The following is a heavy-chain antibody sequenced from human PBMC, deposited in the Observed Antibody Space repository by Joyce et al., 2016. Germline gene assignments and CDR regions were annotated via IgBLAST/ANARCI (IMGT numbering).Heavy chain of an antibody. CDR2: VKDRGRT. V-gene: IGHV4-34*01. CDR3: ARARRGIILARGEMGEYLQH. CDR1: GGSLSGYY. J-gene: IGHJ1*01. Sequence: QVQLQEWGAGLLKPSETLSLTCAVYGGSLSGYYWSWIRQAPGMGLEWIGEVKDRGRTNYNPSLKSRATTSRDTSKNQFSLRLTTVTAADTAVYFCARARRGIILARGEMGEYLQHWGRGTVVIVSS. D-gene: IGHD3-10*01.